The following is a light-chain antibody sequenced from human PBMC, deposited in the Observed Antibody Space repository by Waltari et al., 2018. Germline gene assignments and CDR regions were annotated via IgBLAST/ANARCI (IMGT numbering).Light chain of an antibody. J-gene: IGKJ4*01. Sequence: DIQMTQSPSSVSASVGVRVTITCRASQGIGRWLAWYQQKPGKAPNLLIFTASNLQSGVPSRFSGSGSGSDFSLTISNLQPEDCATYFCQQGKSFPFTFGGGTTVEIK. CDR3: QQGKSFPFT. CDR1: QGIGRW. V-gene: IGKV1D-12*01. CDR2: TAS.